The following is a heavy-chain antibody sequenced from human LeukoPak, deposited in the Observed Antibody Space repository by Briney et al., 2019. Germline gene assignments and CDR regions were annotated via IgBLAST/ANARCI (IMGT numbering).Heavy chain of an antibody. CDR2: IYHSGST. J-gene: IGHJ2*01. Sequence: SETLSLTCAVSGYSISSGYYWGWIRQPPGKGLEWIGSIYHSGSTYYNPPLKSRVTISVDTSENQFSLKLSSVTAADTAVYYCARRWIFWYFDLWGRGTLVTVSS. D-gene: IGHD2-2*03. CDR3: ARRWIFWYFDL. V-gene: IGHV4-38-2*01. CDR1: GYSISSGYY.